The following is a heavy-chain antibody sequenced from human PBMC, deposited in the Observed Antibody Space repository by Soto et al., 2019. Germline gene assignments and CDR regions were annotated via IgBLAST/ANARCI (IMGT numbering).Heavy chain of an antibody. CDR1: GGSITNFH. Sequence: PSETLSLTCTVPGGSITNFHWSWIRQPPGKGLEWIGYIYFSGSTNYNPSLKSRVTMSIDTSKNEFSLKLISVTAADTAAYYCAAYDSEGYFDYWGQGALVTVSS. CDR3: AAYDSEGYFDY. CDR2: IYFSGST. D-gene: IGHD3-9*01. V-gene: IGHV4-59*01. J-gene: IGHJ4*02.